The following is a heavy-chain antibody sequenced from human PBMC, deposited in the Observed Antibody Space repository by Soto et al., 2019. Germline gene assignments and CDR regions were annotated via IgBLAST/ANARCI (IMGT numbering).Heavy chain of an antibody. CDR1: GFTFRSYA. Sequence: PGGSLRLSCAASGFTFRSYAMHWVRQAPGKGLEWVAVISHDGSVTYYSESVKGRFTMSRDNSKETLFLQMSSLRSEDTAIYYSAKDEYWESHFYYFMDLWGRGTTVTVSS. V-gene: IGHV3-30*15. CDR3: AKDEYWESHFYYFMDL. CDR2: ISHDGSVT. J-gene: IGHJ6*03. D-gene: IGHD1-26*01.